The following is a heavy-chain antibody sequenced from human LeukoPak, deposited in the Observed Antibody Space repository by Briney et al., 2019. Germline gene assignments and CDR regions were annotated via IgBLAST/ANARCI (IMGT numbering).Heavy chain of an antibody. CDR1: GFTFDDYG. Sequence: GGSLRLSCAASGFTFDDYGMSWVRHAPGKGLEWVSGINWNGGSTGYADSVKGRFTISRDNAKNSLYLQMNSLRAEDTALYYCARDFLTGATTYFDDWGQGTLVTVSS. CDR2: INWNGGST. J-gene: IGHJ4*02. V-gene: IGHV3-20*04. CDR3: ARDFLTGATTYFDD. D-gene: IGHD1-26*01.